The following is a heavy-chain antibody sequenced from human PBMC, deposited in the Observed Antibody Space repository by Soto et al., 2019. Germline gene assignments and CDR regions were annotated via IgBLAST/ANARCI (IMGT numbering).Heavy chain of an antibody. CDR2: IIPILGIA. Sequence: QVQLVQSGAVVKKPGSSAKLSCKASGGTFSSYTISWVRQAPGQGLEWLGRIIPILGIANYVQKFQGRVTITANKATSTDYMELSSLRSEVTAVYYCARDLEYSGYDGYYYYYMDVGGKGTTVTVTS. CDR1: GGTFSSYT. D-gene: IGHD5-12*01. V-gene: IGHV1-69*08. CDR3: ARDLEYSGYDGYYYYYMDV. J-gene: IGHJ6*03.